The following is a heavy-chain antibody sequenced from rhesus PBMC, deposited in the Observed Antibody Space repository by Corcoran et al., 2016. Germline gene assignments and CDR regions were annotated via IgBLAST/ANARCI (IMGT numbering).Heavy chain of an antibody. V-gene: IGHV4-93*01. CDR2: IYGWRGST. D-gene: IGHD2-2*01. CDR1: GGSISSSNW. Sequence: QVQLQESGPAVVKPSETLSLTCAVSGGSISSSNWWSWIRQPPGKGLEWIGRIYGWRGSTEYNPPPKSRVSMSMDASKNQFSQKLSSGTAADTAVYYCAREYPYCTSTTCYLYYFDYWGQGVLVTVSS. J-gene: IGHJ4*01. CDR3: AREYPYCTSTTCYLYYFDY.